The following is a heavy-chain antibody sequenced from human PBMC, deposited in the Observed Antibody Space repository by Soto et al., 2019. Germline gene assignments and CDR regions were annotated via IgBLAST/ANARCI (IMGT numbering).Heavy chain of an antibody. Sequence: PGGSLRLSCAASGFTFSSYSMNWVRQAPGKGLEWVSYISSSSSTIYYAGSVKGRFTISRDNAKNSLYLQMNSLRDEDTAVYYCARDDSSSSGIYYYYGMDVWGQGTTVTVSS. CDR1: GFTFSSYS. CDR3: ARDDSSSSGIYYYYGMDV. V-gene: IGHV3-48*02. J-gene: IGHJ6*02. CDR2: ISSSSSTI. D-gene: IGHD6-6*01.